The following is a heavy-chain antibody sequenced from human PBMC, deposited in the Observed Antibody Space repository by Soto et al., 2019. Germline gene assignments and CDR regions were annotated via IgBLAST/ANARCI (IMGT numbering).Heavy chain of an antibody. Sequence: ASVKVSCKASGYTFTSYGISWVRQAPGQGLEWMGWISAYNGNTNYAQKLKGRVTMTTDTSTSTAYMELRSLRSDDTAVYYCARAERITTVRGVNCPDYWGQGTLVTVSS. V-gene: IGHV1-18*01. CDR2: ISAYNGNT. J-gene: IGHJ4*02. CDR1: GYTFTSYG. CDR3: ARAERITTVRGVNCPDY. D-gene: IGHD3-10*01.